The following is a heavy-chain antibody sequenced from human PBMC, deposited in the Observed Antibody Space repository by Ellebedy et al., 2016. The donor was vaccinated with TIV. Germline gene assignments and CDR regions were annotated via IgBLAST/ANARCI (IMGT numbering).Heavy chain of an antibody. J-gene: IGHJ4*02. V-gene: IGHV6-1*01. Sequence: MPSETLSLTCAISGDSVSSNSPTWNWIRQSPSRGLEWVGRTYYRSKWYYEYAVSVYSRITINPDTSKNQFSLQLNSVTPEDTAVYYCARYNSGWKIFDYWGQGTLVTVSS. CDR2: TYYRSKWYY. D-gene: IGHD6-19*01. CDR3: ARYNSGWKIFDY. CDR1: GDSVSSNSPT.